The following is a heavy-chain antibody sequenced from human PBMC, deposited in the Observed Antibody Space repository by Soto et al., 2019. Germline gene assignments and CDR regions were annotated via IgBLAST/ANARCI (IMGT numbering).Heavy chain of an antibody. CDR2: INPNSGGT. D-gene: IGHD2-2*01. J-gene: IGHJ6*02. Sequence: ASVKVSCKASGYTFTAYYMHLVRQAPGQGLEWMGWINPNSGGTNYAQKFQGWVTMTRDTSISTAYMELSRLRSDDTAVYYCAREYCSSTSCYGRGLYYYYGMAVWVQGTTVTVSS. V-gene: IGHV1-2*04. CDR3: AREYCSSTSCYGRGLYYYYGMAV. CDR1: GYTFTAYY.